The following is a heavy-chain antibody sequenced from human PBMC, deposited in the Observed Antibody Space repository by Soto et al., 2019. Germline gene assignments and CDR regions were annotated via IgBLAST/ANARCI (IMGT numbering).Heavy chain of an antibody. D-gene: IGHD2-8*01. J-gene: IGHJ6*03. CDR3: AKNRWAYDYYYYMDV. CDR2: ISGSGGST. V-gene: IGHV3-23*01. CDR1: GFTFSGYA. Sequence: GGSLRLSCAASGFTFSGYAMSWVRQAPGKGLEWVSAISGSGGSTYYADSVKGRFTISRYNSKNTLYLQMNSLRAEDTAVYYCAKNRWAYDYYYYMDVWGKGTTVTVSS.